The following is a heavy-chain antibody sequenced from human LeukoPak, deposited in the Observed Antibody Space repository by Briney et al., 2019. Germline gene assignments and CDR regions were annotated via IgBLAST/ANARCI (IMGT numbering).Heavy chain of an antibody. D-gene: IGHD6-19*01. J-gene: IGHJ6*03. CDR2: IGSSGGYT. Sequence: PGGSLRLSCAASGFTFNNYAMSWVRQAPGKGLEWVSAIGSSGGYTDYADSVKGRFTISGDTSKNTLYLQMNSLRAEDTAIYYCAKDRLAGNNYHHYMDVWGKGTTVTVSS. V-gene: IGHV3-23*01. CDR3: AKDRLAGNNYHHYMDV. CDR1: GFTFNNYA.